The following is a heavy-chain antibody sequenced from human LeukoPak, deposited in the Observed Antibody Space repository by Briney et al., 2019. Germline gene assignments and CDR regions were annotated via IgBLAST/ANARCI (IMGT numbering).Heavy chain of an antibody. CDR3: ARDRYSGSQADYYYYYMDV. J-gene: IGHJ6*03. D-gene: IGHD1-26*01. V-gene: IGHV1-2*02. CDR1: GYTFTGYY. Sequence: GASVKVFCKASGYTFTGYYIHWVRQAPGQGLEWMGWINPNSGGTNYAQKFQGRVTMTRDTSISTAYMELSRLRSDDTAVYYCARDRYSGSQADYYYYYMDVWGKGTPVTVSS. CDR2: INPNSGGT.